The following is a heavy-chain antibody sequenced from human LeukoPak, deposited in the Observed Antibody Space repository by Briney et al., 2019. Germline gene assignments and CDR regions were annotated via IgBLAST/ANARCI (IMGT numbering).Heavy chain of an antibody. J-gene: IGHJ6*03. CDR1: GFTFSSYW. V-gene: IGHV3-74*01. CDR3: ARDPAVVAIYYYYYMDV. D-gene: IGHD2-15*01. CDR2: INSDGSST. Sequence: PGGSLRLSCAASGFTFSSYWMHWVRHAPGKGLVWVSRINSDGSSTSYADSVKGRFTISRDNAKNTLYLQMNSLKAEDTAVYYYARDPAVVAIYYYYYMDVWGKGTTVTVSS.